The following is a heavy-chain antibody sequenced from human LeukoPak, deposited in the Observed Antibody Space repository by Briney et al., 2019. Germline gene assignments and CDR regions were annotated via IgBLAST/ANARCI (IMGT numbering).Heavy chain of an antibody. CDR3: ARHPIVGASQSWFDP. CDR1: GYSFTSYW. D-gene: IGHD1-26*01. V-gene: IGHV5-51*01. CDR2: IHPGDSDT. Sequence: GESLKISCKGSGYSFTSYWIAWVRQMPGKGLEWMGIIHPGDSDTRYSPSFEGRVTISADESISTAYLQWSSLTASDTAIYYCARHPIVGASQSWFDPWGQGTLVTVSS. J-gene: IGHJ5*02.